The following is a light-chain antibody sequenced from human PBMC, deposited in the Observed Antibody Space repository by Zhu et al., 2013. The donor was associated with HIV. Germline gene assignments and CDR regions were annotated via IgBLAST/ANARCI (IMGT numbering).Light chain of an antibody. V-gene: IGKV3-20*01. Sequence: EIVLTQSPGTLSLSPGERATLSCRASQSFSSSYLAWFQQKPGQAPRVLIYGASSRATGIPDRFSGSGSATEFTLTISSLQPEDLAVYYCQQYNNWPGTFGPGTKVEFK. CDR2: GAS. J-gene: IGKJ1*01. CDR3: QQYNNWPGT. CDR1: QSFSSSY.